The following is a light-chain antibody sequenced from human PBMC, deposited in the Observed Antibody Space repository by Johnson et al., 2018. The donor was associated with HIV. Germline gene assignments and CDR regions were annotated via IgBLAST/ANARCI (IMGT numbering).Light chain of an antibody. V-gene: IGLV1-51*02. CDR1: SYNIGNNL. CDR2: END. CDR3: GTWDSSLSVL. Sequence: QSVLTQPPSVSAAPGKKVTISCSGSSYNIGNNLVSWYQQLPGSAPTRLIYENDKRPSGIPDRSSGSKSGTSATLGITGLQTGDEADYYCGTWDSSLSVLLGTGIKVTVL. J-gene: IGLJ1*01.